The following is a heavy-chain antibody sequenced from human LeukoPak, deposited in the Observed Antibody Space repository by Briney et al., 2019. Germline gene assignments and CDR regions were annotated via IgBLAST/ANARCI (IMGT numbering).Heavy chain of an antibody. V-gene: IGHV3-30*03. D-gene: IGHD4-23*01. J-gene: IGHJ3*02. CDR2: ISYDGSNK. CDR1: GFTFSSYG. Sequence: PGGSLRLSCAASGFTFSSYGMHWVRQAPGKGLEWVAVISYDGSNKYYADSVKGRFTISRDNSKNTLYLQMNSLRAEDTAVYYCARDLYRWSPAHAFDIWGQGTMVTVSS. CDR3: ARDLYRWSPAHAFDI.